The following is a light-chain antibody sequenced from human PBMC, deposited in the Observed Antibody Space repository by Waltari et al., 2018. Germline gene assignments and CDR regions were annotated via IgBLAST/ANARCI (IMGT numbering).Light chain of an antibody. V-gene: IGKV1-5*03. CDR3: QQYDSEIT. Sequence: DIQMTQSPSTLYASVGDRVTITCRSSQNIIRYLAWYQQKPGRAPKLLIYKASSLESGVPSRFSGSGSGTEFTLTISSLEPDDFATYFCQQYDSEITFGQGTRLEIK. CDR2: KAS. CDR1: QNIIRY. J-gene: IGKJ5*01.